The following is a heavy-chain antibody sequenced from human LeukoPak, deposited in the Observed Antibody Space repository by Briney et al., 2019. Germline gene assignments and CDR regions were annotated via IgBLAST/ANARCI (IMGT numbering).Heavy chain of an antibody. CDR3: AKTQGYYDA. V-gene: IGHV3-23*01. CDR2: IYGSDDKT. CDR1: GFTFSNYA. Sequence: GGSLRLSCVASGFTFSNYAMSWVRQAPGKGLELVSGIYGSDDKTVYGDAVKGRFAISRDNSKNTLYLQMNSLRADDTAVYYCAKTQGYYDAWGQGALVTVSS. D-gene: IGHD2-15*01. J-gene: IGHJ5*02.